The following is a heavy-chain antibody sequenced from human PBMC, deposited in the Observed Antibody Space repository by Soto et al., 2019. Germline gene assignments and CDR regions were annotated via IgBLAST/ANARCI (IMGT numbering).Heavy chain of an antibody. CDR3: ARSEEDSDYYYYGMDV. Sequence: SQTLSLTCDGSGDTVSSNSVAWNWVRQCPWRGLEWLGRTYYRSRWYSDYAVSVRSRIDINADTSKNQVSLQLNSVTPEDTAVYYCARSEEDSDYYYYGMDVWGQGTTVTVSS. V-gene: IGHV6-1*01. J-gene: IGHJ6*02. CDR2: TYYRSRWYS. D-gene: IGHD2-15*01. CDR1: GDTVSSNSVA.